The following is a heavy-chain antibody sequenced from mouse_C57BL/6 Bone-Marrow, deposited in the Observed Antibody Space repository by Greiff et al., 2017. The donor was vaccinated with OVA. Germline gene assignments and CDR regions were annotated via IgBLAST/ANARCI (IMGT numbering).Heavy chain of an antibody. V-gene: IGHV6-3*01. D-gene: IGHD1-2*01. CDR2: IRLKSDNYAT. CDR1: GFTFSNYW. Sequence: EVNVVESGGGLVQPGGSMKLSCVASGFTFSNYWMNWVRQSPEKGLEWVAQIRLKSDNYATHYAESVKGRFTISRDDSKSSVYLQMNNLRAEDTGIYYCPWIYYYGSYYCDYWGQGTPLTVSS. J-gene: IGHJ2*01. CDR3: PWIYYYGSYYCDY.